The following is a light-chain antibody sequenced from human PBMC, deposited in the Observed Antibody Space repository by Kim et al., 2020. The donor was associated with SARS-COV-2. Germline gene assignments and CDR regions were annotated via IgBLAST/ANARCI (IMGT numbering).Light chain of an antibody. CDR3: QTWGTGIWV. V-gene: IGLV4-69*01. J-gene: IGLJ3*02. CDR1: SGHSSYA. CDR2: LNSDGSH. Sequence: QPVLTQSPSASASLGASVKLTCTLSSGHSSYAIAWHQQQPEKGPRYLMKLNSDGSHSKGDGIPDRFSGSSSGAERYLTISSHQAEDEADYYCQTWGTGIWVFGGGTQVTVL.